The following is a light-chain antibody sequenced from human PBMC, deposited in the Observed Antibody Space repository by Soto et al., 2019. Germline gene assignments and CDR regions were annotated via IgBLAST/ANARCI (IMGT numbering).Light chain of an antibody. J-gene: IGKJ5*01. CDR3: QQYGSSPIT. V-gene: IGKV3-20*01. CDR1: QSVSSSH. Sequence: EIVLTQSPGTLSLSPGERATLSCRASQSVSSSHLAWYQQKPGQGPRLLIYGTSNRATGISDRFSGSGSGTDFTLTISRLEPEDFAVYYCQQYGSSPITFGQGTRLEIK. CDR2: GTS.